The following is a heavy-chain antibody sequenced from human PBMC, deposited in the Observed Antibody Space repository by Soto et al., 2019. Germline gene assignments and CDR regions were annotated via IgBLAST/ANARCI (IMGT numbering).Heavy chain of an antibody. CDR1: GFTFSSYE. CDR3: ARERWRGFFDY. V-gene: IGHV3-48*03. Sequence: EVQLVESGGGLVQPGGSLRLSCAASGFTFSSYEMNWVRQAPGKGLEWASYISSSGSTIYYADSVKGRFTISRDNAKNSLYLQMNSLRAEDTAVYYCARERWRGFFDYWGQGTLVTVSS. D-gene: IGHD5-12*01. CDR2: ISSSGSTI. J-gene: IGHJ4*02.